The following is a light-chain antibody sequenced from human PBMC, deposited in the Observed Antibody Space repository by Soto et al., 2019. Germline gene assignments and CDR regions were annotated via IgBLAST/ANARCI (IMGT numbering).Light chain of an antibody. V-gene: IGKV3-11*01. CDR1: QSVSVY. Sequence: EIVLTQSPATLSLSPGDRATLSCRASQSVSVYLAWYQQTPGQPPRLLIYDASNRATGIPARFSGSGSGTDFTLTISSLEPEDSAVYYCQQRIMWPLTFGGGTRVEIK. CDR3: QQRIMWPLT. J-gene: IGKJ4*01. CDR2: DAS.